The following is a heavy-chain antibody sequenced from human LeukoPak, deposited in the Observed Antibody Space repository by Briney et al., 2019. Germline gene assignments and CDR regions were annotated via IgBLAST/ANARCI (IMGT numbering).Heavy chain of an antibody. Sequence: GGSLRLSCAASGFTFSSYAMSWVRQAPGKGLEWVSSISIGSSPYTYYADSLKGRFTISRDNAKNSVCLQMNSLRPEDTAVYYCASYTLWYGDSWGQGTLVTVSS. J-gene: IGHJ4*02. CDR1: GFTFSSYA. D-gene: IGHD3-10*01. CDR3: ASYTLWYGDS. V-gene: IGHV3-21*06. CDR2: ISIGSSPYT.